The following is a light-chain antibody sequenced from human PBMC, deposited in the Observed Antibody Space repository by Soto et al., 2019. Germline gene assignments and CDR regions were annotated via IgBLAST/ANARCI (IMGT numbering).Light chain of an antibody. CDR2: GAS. J-gene: IGKJ4*01. CDR3: QQSYSTPLT. V-gene: IGKV3-20*01. CDR1: QSVSSSN. Sequence: EIVLTQSPGTLSLSPGERATLSCRASQSVSSSNLAWYQQKPGQAPRLLIYGASTRAAGIPARFSGRGSGTDFTLTISSLQPEDFATYYCQQSYSTPLTFGGGTKVDIK.